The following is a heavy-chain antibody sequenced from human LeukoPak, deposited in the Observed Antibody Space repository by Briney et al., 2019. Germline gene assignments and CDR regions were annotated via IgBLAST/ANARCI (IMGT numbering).Heavy chain of an antibody. CDR2: IYYSGST. Sequence: TSETLSLTCTVSGGSISSYYWSWIRQPPGKGLEWIGYIYYSGSTNYNPSLKSRVTISVDTSKNQFSLKLSSVTAADTAVYYCASRARYYYDSSGAFDTWGQGTMVTVSA. CDR1: GGSISSYY. J-gene: IGHJ3*02. V-gene: IGHV4-59*01. D-gene: IGHD3-22*01. CDR3: ASRARYYYDSSGAFDT.